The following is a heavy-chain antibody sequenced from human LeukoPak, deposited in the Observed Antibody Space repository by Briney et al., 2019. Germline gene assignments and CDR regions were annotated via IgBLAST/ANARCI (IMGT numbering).Heavy chain of an antibody. D-gene: IGHD3-22*01. CDR2: ISGSGGST. CDR3: AKAADYYDSSGYYVPFDY. CDR1: GFTFSSYA. Sequence: GGSLRLSCAASGFTFSSYAMSWVRQAPGKGLEWVSAISGSGGSTYYADSVKGRLTISRDNSKNTLYLQMNSLRAEDTAVYYCAKAADYYDSSGYYVPFDYWGQGTLVTVSS. V-gene: IGHV3-23*01. J-gene: IGHJ4*02.